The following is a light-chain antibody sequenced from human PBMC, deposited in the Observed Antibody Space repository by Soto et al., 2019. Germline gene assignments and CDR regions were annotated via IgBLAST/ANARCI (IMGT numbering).Light chain of an antibody. V-gene: IGKV3-11*01. CDR2: DAS. CDR3: QQRSRT. Sequence: EIVMTQSPATLSVSPGERATLSCRASQSVSSNLAWYQQKPGQAPRLLIYDASKRATGIPARFSGSGSGTDFTLTISSLEPEDFAVYYCQQRSRTFGQGTKVDI. CDR1: QSVSSN. J-gene: IGKJ1*01.